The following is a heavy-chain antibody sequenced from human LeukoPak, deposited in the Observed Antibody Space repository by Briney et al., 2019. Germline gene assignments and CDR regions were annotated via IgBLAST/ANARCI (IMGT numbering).Heavy chain of an antibody. J-gene: IGHJ5*02. CDR2: INPKSGGT. CDR1: GYTFTDYY. D-gene: IGHD3-9*01. CDR3: VRVVDDIHWFGP. Sequence: ASVKVSCKASGYTFTDYYMHWVRQAPGQGLEWMGWINPKSGGTNYAQSFQGRVTMTTDTSIRTSYMEVKNLRSDDTAMYYCVRVVDDIHWFGPWGQGTLVTVSS. V-gene: IGHV1-2*02.